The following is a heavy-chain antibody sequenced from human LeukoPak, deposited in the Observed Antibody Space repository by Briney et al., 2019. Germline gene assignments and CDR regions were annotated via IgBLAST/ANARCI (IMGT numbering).Heavy chain of an antibody. J-gene: IGHJ4*02. D-gene: IGHD4-17*01. CDR3: AFRFSVKTVYYFDY. CDR2: IRFDGVNK. Sequence: PGGSLRLSCAASGFTFSSYEMNWVRQAPGKGLEWVAFIRFDGVNKYYADSVKGRFTISRDNSKNTLYLQMNSLRAEDTAVYYCAFRFSVKTVYYFDYWGQGTLVTVSS. V-gene: IGHV3-30*02. CDR1: GFTFSSYE.